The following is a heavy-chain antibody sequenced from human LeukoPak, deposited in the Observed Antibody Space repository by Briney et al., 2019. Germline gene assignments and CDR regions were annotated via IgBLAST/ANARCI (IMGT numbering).Heavy chain of an antibody. D-gene: IGHD2-21*02. J-gene: IGHJ4*02. Sequence: GGSLRLSCAASGFTFSSYAMSWVRQAPGKGLEWVSAISGSGGSTYYADSVKGRFTISRDNSKNTLYLQMNSLRAEETAVYYCAKSDCGGDCHLLDYWGQGTLVTVSS. V-gene: IGHV3-23*01. CDR1: GFTFSSYA. CDR3: AKSDCGGDCHLLDY. CDR2: ISGSGGST.